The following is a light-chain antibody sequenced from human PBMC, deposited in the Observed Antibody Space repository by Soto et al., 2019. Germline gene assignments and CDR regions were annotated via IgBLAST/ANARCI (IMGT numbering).Light chain of an antibody. Sequence: EIVLTQSPGTLSLSPGEIATLSFSASQSVSSSYLAWYQQKPGQAPRLLIYGASSRATGIPDRFSGSGSGTDFTLTISRLEPEDFAVYFCQQYAGPPTTFGQGTRLE. J-gene: IGKJ5*01. V-gene: IGKV3-20*01. CDR2: GAS. CDR1: QSVSSSY. CDR3: QQYAGPPTT.